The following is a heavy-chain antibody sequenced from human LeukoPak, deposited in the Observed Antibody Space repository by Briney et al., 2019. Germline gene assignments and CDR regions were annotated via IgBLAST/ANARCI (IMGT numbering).Heavy chain of an antibody. J-gene: IGHJ6*03. CDR2: INPSGGSK. V-gene: IGHV1-46*01. Sequence: ASVKVSCKASGYTFTSYYIHWVRQAAGQGGEWMGIINPSGGSKSYAQKFQGRVTMTRDMSTSTVYMELSSLRSEDTAVYYCARDRHSGYDPPDYYYYMDVWGKGTTVTVSS. CDR1: GYTFTSYY. D-gene: IGHD5-12*01. CDR3: ARDRHSGYDPPDYYYYMDV.